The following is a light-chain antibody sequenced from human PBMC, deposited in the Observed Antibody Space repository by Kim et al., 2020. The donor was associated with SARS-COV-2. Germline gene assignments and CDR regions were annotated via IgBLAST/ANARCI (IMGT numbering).Light chain of an antibody. J-gene: IGLJ2*01. CDR2: QDN. CDR1: RLGDKF. Sequence: VSVSPGQTASIPCSGDRLGDKFACWYQQMPGQSPMLVIYQDNKRPSGIPERFSGSNSGNTATLTISGTQAMDEADYYCQAWDSGVVFGGGTQLTVL. V-gene: IGLV3-1*01. CDR3: QAWDSGVV.